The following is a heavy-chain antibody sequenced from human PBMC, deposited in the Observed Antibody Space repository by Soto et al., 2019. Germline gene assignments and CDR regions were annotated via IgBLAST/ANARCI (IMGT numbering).Heavy chain of an antibody. CDR3: ARQGEYYGSGSYYNYYYYGMDV. CDR2: IYPGDSDT. D-gene: IGHD3-10*01. V-gene: IGHV5-51*01. CDR1: GYSFTSYW. Sequence: ASVKVSCKGSGYSFTSYWIGWVRQMPGKGLEWMGIIYPGDSDTRYSPSFQGQVTISADKSISTAYLQWSSLKASDTAMYYCARQGEYYGSGSYYNYYYYGMDVWGQGTTVTVSS. J-gene: IGHJ6*02.